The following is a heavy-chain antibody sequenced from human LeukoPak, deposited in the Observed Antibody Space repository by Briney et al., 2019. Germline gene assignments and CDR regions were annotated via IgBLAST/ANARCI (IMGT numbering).Heavy chain of an antibody. Sequence: PGGSLRLSCAVSGFTFVSHAMNWVRQAPGKGLEWIASIYHSGSTNYNPSLKSRVTISVDTSKNQFSLKLSSVTAADTAVYYCARVQSGGDYEIDYWGQGTLVTVSS. CDR3: ARVQSGGDYEIDY. CDR2: IYHSGST. CDR1: GFTFVSHA. D-gene: IGHD4-17*01. V-gene: IGHV4-59*11. J-gene: IGHJ4*02.